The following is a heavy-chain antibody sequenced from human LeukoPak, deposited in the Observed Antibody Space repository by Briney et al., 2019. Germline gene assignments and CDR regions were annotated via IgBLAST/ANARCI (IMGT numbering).Heavy chain of an antibody. Sequence: GGSLRLSCAASGFTFSDYYMSWIRQAPGKGLEWVSYISSSGSAIYYADSVKGRFTISRDNAKNSLYLQLNSLRAEDTAVYYCARSYTSGSYYFDYWGQGTLVTVSS. D-gene: IGHD3-10*01. CDR2: ISSSGSAI. V-gene: IGHV3-11*01. J-gene: IGHJ4*02. CDR1: GFTFSDYY. CDR3: ARSYTSGSYYFDY.